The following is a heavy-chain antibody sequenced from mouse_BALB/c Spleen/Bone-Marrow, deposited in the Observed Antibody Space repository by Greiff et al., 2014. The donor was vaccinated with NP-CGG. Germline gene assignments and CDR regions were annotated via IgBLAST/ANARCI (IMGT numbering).Heavy chain of an antibody. CDR3: VKSITGSY. J-gene: IGHJ2*01. D-gene: IGHD4-1*01. CDR1: GFNIKDTY. CDR2: IDPANGNI. Sequence: VQLKQSGAELVKPGASVKLSCTASGFNIKDTYMHWVRQRPEQGLEWIGRIDPANGNIKYDPKFQGKAAITADTSSNTAHLQLSSLTSEDTAVYYCVKSITGSYWGQGTTLTVSS. V-gene: IGHV14-3*02.